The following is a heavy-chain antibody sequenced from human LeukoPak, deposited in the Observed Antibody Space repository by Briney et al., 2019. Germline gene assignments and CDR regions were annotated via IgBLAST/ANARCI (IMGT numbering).Heavy chain of an antibody. Sequence: SETLSLTCTVSGGSISSSSYYWGWIRQPPGKGLEWIGSIYYSGSTYYNPSLKSRVTISVGTSKNQFSLKLSSVTAADTAVYYCAIGVRGLYYYDSSGYWVYWGQGTLVTVSS. J-gene: IGHJ4*02. D-gene: IGHD3-22*01. CDR2: IYYSGST. CDR1: GGSISSSSYY. CDR3: AIGVRGLYYYDSSGYWVY. V-gene: IGHV4-39*01.